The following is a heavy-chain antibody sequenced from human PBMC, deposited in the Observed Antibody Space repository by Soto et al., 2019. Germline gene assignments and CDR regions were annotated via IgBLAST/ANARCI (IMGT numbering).Heavy chain of an antibody. J-gene: IGHJ3*02. V-gene: IGHV3-23*01. Sequence: GGSLRLSCTGSGFAFSSHPMSWVRQAPERGLEWVSGISDGGDLTYNADSVRGRFTISRDNSKNTLFLQMSSLRVEDTAVYYCARRAFGSSRSFDIWGQGTMVTVSS. CDR1: GFAFSSHP. D-gene: IGHD6-6*01. CDR2: ISDGGDLT. CDR3: ARRAFGSSRSFDI.